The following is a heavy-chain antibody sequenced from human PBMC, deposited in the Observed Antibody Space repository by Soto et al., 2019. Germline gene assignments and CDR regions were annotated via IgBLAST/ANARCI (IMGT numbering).Heavy chain of an antibody. V-gene: IGHV3-74*01. CDR3: ARAGLYSYGSYYYYGMDV. Sequence: GGSLRLSCAASGFTFSSYWMHWVRQAPGKGLVWVSRINSDGSSTSYADSVKGRFTISRDNAKNTLYLQMNSLRAEDTAVYYCARAGLYSYGSYYYYGMDVWGQGTTVTVSS. CDR2: INSDGSST. J-gene: IGHJ6*02. D-gene: IGHD5-18*01. CDR1: GFTFSSYW.